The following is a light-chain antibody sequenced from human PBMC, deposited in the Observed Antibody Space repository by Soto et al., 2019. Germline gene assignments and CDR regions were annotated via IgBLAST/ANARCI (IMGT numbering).Light chain of an antibody. CDR1: QGIRSD. CDR3: LQYNTYPPT. CDR2: AAS. V-gene: IGKV1-17*01. Sequence: DIQMTQSPSSLSASVEDRVTITCRASQGIRSDLGWYQQKPGKAPKRLIYAASGLQSGVPSRFSGSGSGTEFTLTISSLQPEDFAAYYCLQYNTYPPTFGQGTKVEIK. J-gene: IGKJ1*01.